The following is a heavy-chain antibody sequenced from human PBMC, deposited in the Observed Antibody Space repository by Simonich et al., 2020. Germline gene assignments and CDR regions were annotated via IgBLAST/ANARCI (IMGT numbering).Heavy chain of an antibody. CDR3: ARDGLGTAYYYYMDV. Sequence: EVQLVESGGGLVQPGGSLRLSCAASGFTFSSYWMSWVRQAPGKGVEWVANIKQDGSEKSSVDSVKGRFTSSRDNAENALYLQMNSLRAEDTAVYYCARDGLGTAYYYYMDVWGKGTTVTVSS. V-gene: IGHV3-7*01. J-gene: IGHJ6*03. CDR2: IKQDGSEK. CDR1: GFTFSSYW. D-gene: IGHD7-27*01.